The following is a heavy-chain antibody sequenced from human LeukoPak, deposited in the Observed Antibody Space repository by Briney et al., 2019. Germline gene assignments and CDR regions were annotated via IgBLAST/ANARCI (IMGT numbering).Heavy chain of an antibody. CDR3: ARDLTDIVATITSDY. J-gene: IGHJ4*02. CDR2: ISSSSSYI. V-gene: IGHV3-21*01. D-gene: IGHD5-12*01. CDR1: GFTFSSYS. Sequence: GGSLRLSCAASGFTFSSYSMNWVRQAPGKGLEWVSSISSSSSYIYYADSVKGRFTISRDNAKNSLYLQMNSLRAEDMAVYYCARDLTDIVATITSDYWGQGTLVTVSS.